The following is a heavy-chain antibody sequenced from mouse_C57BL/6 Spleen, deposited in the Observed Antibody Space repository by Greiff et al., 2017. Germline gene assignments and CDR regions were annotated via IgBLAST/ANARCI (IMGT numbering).Heavy chain of an antibody. CDR3: TLYGGAMDY. Sequence: EVQLQQSGAELVRPGASVKLSCTASGFNIKDYYMHWVKQRPEHGLEWIGRIDPEDGDTEYAPKFQGKATMTADTSSNTAYLQLSSLTSEDTAVYYCTLYGGAMDYWGQGTSVTVSS. CDR2: IDPEDGDT. J-gene: IGHJ4*01. V-gene: IGHV14-1*01. CDR1: GFNIKDYY. D-gene: IGHD1-1*02.